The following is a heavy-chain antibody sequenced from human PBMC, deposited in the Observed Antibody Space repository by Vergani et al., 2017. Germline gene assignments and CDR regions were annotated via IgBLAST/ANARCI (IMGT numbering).Heavy chain of an antibody. Sequence: EVQLLESGGGLVQPGGSLRLSCAASGFTFSSYAMSWVRQAPGKGLEWVSAISGSGGSTYYADSVKGRFTISRDNSKNTLYLQMNSLRAEDTAVYYCARDKSLRGVIILAYYYGMDVWGQGTTVTVSS. CDR2: ISGSGGST. CDR1: GFTFSSYA. J-gene: IGHJ6*02. D-gene: IGHD3-10*01. V-gene: IGHV3-23*01. CDR3: ARDKSLRGVIILAYYYGMDV.